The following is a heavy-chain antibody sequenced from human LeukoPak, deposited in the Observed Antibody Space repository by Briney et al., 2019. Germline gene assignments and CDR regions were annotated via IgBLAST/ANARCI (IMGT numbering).Heavy chain of an antibody. Sequence: GASVKVSFKASGYTFISYGISWVRQAPGQGVEWVGWIFTYNGDTKNEKKFQGRVTMTTDSSTNTVYLELRSLRSDDTAVYYCARWKEREPFDFWGQGTLVTVSS. V-gene: IGHV1-18*01. J-gene: IGHJ4*02. D-gene: IGHD1-1*01. CDR1: GYTFISYG. CDR2: IFTYNGDT. CDR3: ARWKEREPFDF.